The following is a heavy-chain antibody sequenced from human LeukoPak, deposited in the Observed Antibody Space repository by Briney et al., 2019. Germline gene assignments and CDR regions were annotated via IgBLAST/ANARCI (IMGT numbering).Heavy chain of an antibody. CDR3: TGSFGELTFFDY. Sequence: GGSLRLSCTPSGFTFGDYGLIWVRQAPGKGLEWVGFIRSKTFGGTTEYAASVKGRFTISRDDSKSIAYLQMNSLKTEDTAVYYCTGSFGELTFFDYWGQGTLVTVSS. D-gene: IGHD3-10*01. CDR2: IRSKTFGGTT. CDR1: GFTFGDYG. J-gene: IGHJ4*02. V-gene: IGHV3-49*04.